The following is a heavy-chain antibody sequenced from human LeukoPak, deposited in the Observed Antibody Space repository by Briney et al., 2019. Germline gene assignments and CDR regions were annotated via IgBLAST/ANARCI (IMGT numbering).Heavy chain of an antibody. V-gene: IGHV3-30*02. D-gene: IGHD1-26*01. J-gene: IGHJ6*03. CDR3: AKGGGFRPAQKWAEYYYYMDV. CDR2: IRYDGNIK. CDR1: GFTFSGYG. Sequence: GGSLRLSCAASGFTFSGYGMHWARQEAPGTGLEWVAFIRYDGNIKYYADSVKGRFTISRDNSKNTLYLYMNSLRLEDTAIYYCAKGGGFRPAQKWAEYYYYMDVWGKGTTVTISS.